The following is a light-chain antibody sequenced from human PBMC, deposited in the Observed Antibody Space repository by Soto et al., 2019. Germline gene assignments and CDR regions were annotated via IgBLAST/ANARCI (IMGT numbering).Light chain of an antibody. CDR3: CSYAGSRTYV. V-gene: IGLV2-23*01. CDR2: EGS. J-gene: IGLJ1*01. Sequence: QSALTQPASVSGSPGQSITISCTGTSSDVGSYNLVSWYQQHPGKAPKLMMYEGSKRPSGVSNRFSGSKSGNTASLTISGLQAEDEADYYCCSYAGSRTYVFGTGTKVTVL. CDR1: SSDVGSYNL.